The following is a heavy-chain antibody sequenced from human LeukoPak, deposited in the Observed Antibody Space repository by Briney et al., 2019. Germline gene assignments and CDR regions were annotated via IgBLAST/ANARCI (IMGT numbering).Heavy chain of an antibody. Sequence: SETLSLTCTVSGGSISSSSYYWGWIRQPPGKGLEWIGSIYYSGSTYYNPSLKSRVTISVDRSKNQFSLKLSSVTAADTAVYYCAKGRVATFDYWGQGTLVTVSS. V-gene: IGHV4-39*07. CDR1: GGSISSSSYY. CDR3: AKGRVATFDY. D-gene: IGHD5-12*01. CDR2: IYYSGST. J-gene: IGHJ4*02.